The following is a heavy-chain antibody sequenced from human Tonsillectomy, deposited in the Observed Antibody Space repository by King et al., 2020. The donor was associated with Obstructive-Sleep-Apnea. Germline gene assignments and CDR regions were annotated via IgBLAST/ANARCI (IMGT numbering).Heavy chain of an antibody. Sequence: VQLVESGGGLVQPGGSLRLSCAASGFTFSTFAISWVLQAPGKGLEVVSAISVSGAGTYYADSGKGRLTISRDNSKNTLYLQMSSLRAEDTAVYYCAKGGGDFDYWGQGTLVTVSS. J-gene: IGHJ4*02. CDR1: GFTFSTFA. D-gene: IGHD1-26*01. V-gene: IGHV3-23*04. CDR2: ISVSGAGT. CDR3: AKGGGDFDY.